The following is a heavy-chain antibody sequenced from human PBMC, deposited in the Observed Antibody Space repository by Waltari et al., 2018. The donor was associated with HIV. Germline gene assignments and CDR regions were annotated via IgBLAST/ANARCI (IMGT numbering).Heavy chain of an antibody. CDR2: INPIGGGT. D-gene: IGHD2-2*01. Sequence: QVHLVQSGPEVKKPGASMNVSCKASGYMFTGHYMHWLRQAPGQGLEWMGWINPIGGGTNYAQTLQGRVTMIRDASINTVYMELKSLRYDDTAMYYCARESGYQLVRWLDPRGQGTRVTVSS. CDR3: ARESGYQLVRWLDP. CDR1: GYMFTGHY. J-gene: IGHJ5*02. V-gene: IGHV1-2*02.